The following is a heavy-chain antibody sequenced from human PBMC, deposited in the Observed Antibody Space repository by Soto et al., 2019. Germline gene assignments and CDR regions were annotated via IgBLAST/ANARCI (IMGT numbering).Heavy chain of an antibody. CDR3: AGSIFYYGMDV. CDR2: FYPGDSAT. V-gene: IGHV5-51*01. CDR1: VYSFTNDW. Sequence: PGESLKISSTTSVYSFTNDWNGWVRQMPGKGPEWMGIFYPGDSATRYSPSFQGQVTISADKSTSTAYLLWSSLKASDAAIYFCAGSIFYYGMDVWGQGTTVTVSS. J-gene: IGHJ6*01.